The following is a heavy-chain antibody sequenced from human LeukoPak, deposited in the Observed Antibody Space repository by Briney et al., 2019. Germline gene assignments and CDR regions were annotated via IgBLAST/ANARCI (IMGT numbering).Heavy chain of an antibody. V-gene: IGHV3-33*01. Sequence: PGGSLRLSCAASGFTFSNYGMHWVRQAPGKGLEWVAIIWYDGSNKYYADSVTGRFTISRDSSKNTLYLQMSSLRAEDTAVYYCARVGCSTISCSRGYYGMDVWGQGTTVTVSS. CDR1: GFTFSNYG. CDR2: IWYDGSNK. J-gene: IGHJ6*02. D-gene: IGHD2-2*01. CDR3: ARVGCSTISCSRGYYGMDV.